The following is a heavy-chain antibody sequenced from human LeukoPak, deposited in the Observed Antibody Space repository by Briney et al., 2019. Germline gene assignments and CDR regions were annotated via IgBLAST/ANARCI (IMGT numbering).Heavy chain of an antibody. D-gene: IGHD2-15*01. J-gene: IGHJ4*02. Sequence: GGSLRLSCAASGFTFSSHWMTWVRQAPGKGLEWVANIKQDGSEKYYVDSVKGRFTISRDNDKNSLYLQLNSLRAEDTAVYYCARPSYSYCSGGSCYSGYWGQGTLVTVSS. CDR2: IKQDGSEK. CDR3: ARPSYSYCSGGSCYSGY. CDR1: GFTFSSHW. V-gene: IGHV3-7*04.